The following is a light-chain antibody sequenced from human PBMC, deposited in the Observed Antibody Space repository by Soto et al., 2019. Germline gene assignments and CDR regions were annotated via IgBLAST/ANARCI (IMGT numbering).Light chain of an antibody. CDR3: SSYTTSSTLYV. CDR1: SSDVGAYNY. CDR2: DVT. J-gene: IGLJ1*01. V-gene: IGLV2-14*03. Sequence: QSALTQPASVSGSPGQSITISCTGTSSDVGAYNYVSWYQQYPGKAPKYIIYDVTNRPSGVSYRFSGSKSGNTASLTISGLQAEHEADYYCSSYTTSSTLYVFGTGTKVTVL.